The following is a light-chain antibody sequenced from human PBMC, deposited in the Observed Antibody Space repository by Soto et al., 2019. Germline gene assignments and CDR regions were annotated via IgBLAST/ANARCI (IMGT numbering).Light chain of an antibody. CDR1: QSISSW. CDR2: KAS. V-gene: IGKV1-5*03. J-gene: IGKJ1*01. CDR3: QQYNSYLWT. Sequence: DIQMTQSPSTLSASVGDRVTITCRASQSISSWLAWYQQKPGKAPKLLIYKASSLESGVPSRFSDSGSGTEFTLTISSLQPDDFATYYCQQYNSYLWTFGQGTKLDIK.